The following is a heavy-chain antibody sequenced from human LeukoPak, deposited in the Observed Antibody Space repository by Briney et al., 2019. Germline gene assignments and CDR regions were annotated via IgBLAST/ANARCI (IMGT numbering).Heavy chain of an antibody. V-gene: IGHV6-1*01. J-gene: IGHJ4*02. Sequence: SQTLSLTCAISGDGVSSNSAAWNWIRQSPSRGLEWLGRTYYRSKWYNDYAVSVKSRITINPDTSKNQFALQLNSVTPEDTAVYYCARAARPFSDSRCVDYWGQGTLVTVSS. CDR1: GDGVSSNSAA. D-gene: IGHD3-22*01. CDR3: ARAARPFSDSRCVDY. CDR2: TYYRSKWYN.